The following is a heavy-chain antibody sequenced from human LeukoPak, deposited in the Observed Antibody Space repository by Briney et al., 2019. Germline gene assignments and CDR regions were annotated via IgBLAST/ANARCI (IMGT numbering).Heavy chain of an antibody. D-gene: IGHD6-19*01. V-gene: IGHV3-23*01. Sequence: GGSLRLSCAASGFTFSSYAMSWVRQAPGKGLEWVSAISGSGGRTYYADSVKGRFTISRDNSKNTLYLQMNSLRAEDTAVYYCAKGQWLVRRYFDYWGQGTLVTVSS. CDR2: ISGSGGRT. CDR1: GFTFSSYA. J-gene: IGHJ4*02. CDR3: AKGQWLVRRYFDY.